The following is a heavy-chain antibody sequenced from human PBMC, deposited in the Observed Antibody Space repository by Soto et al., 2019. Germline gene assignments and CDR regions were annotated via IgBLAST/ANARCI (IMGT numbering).Heavy chain of an antibody. Sequence: PGGSLRLSCAASGFTFSSYAMTWVRQAPGKGLEWVSGISASGGRIYYADSVKGRFTTSRDNSKNPLFLQMNSLRAEDTAVYYCAKTPIAVAGDYYYYGMDVWGQGTTVTVSS. V-gene: IGHV3-23*01. CDR2: ISASGGRI. J-gene: IGHJ6*02. CDR3: AKTPIAVAGDYYYYGMDV. D-gene: IGHD6-19*01. CDR1: GFTFSSYA.